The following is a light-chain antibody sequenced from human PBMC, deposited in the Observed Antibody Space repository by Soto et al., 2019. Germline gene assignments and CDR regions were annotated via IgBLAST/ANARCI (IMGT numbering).Light chain of an antibody. J-gene: IGKJ1*01. V-gene: IGKV3-20*01. CDR1: QSVSSSY. CDR3: HQYDSPPWT. Sequence: ESVLTQSPGTLSLSPGERASLSCRASQSVSSSYLAWYQQKPGQAPRLLIYGASSRATDIPDRFSGSGSGTDFTLTISRLEPEDFAVYYCHQYDSPPWTFGQGTKVDI. CDR2: GAS.